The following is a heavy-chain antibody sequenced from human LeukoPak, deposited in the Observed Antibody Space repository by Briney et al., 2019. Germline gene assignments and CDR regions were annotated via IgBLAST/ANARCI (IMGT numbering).Heavy chain of an antibody. D-gene: IGHD1-7*01. CDR1: GFTFSNAW. J-gene: IGHJ4*02. CDR3: TTGGATTCYY. CDR2: IKSKTDAGTI. V-gene: IGHV3-15*01. Sequence: PWGSLRLSCAASGFTFSNAWMSWVRQAPGKGLEWVGHIKSKTDAGTIDYAEPVKGRFIISRDDSKNTLYLQMNSLKSEDTAVYYCTTGGATTCYYWGQGALVPVFS.